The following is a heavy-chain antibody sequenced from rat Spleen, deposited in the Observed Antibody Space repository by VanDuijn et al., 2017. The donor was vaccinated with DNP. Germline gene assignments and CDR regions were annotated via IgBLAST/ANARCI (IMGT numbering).Heavy chain of an antibody. CDR1: GFTFSDYY. CDR2: ISYDGTTT. J-gene: IGHJ1*01. CDR3: TTDEL. V-gene: IGHV5-20*01. Sequence: EVQLVESGGGLVQPGRSLKLSCAASGFTFSDYYMAWVRQAPTKGLEWVAYISYDGTTTYYGDSVKGRFTISRDNAKSSLYLQMDSLRSEDTATYYCTTDELWGPGTMVTVSS.